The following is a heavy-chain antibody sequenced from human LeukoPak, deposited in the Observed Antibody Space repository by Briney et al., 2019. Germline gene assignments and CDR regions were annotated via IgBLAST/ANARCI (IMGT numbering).Heavy chain of an antibody. J-gene: IGHJ4*02. CDR2: MNQDGNEK. Sequence: SGGSLRLSCAASGFSFRTYFMMWVRQAPGKGLEWVTNMNQDGNEKNYADSVKGRFTISRDNAQSSLYLQMNSLRAEDTAVYYCASYLAILAGNQDFAYWGQGALVTVSS. D-gene: IGHD3-9*01. V-gene: IGHV3-7*01. CDR3: ASYLAILAGNQDFAY. CDR1: GFSFRTYF.